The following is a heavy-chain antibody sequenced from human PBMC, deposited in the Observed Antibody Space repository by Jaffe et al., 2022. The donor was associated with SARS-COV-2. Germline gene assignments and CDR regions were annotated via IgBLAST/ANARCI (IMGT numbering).Heavy chain of an antibody. Sequence: QVQLVQSGSEFMKPGDSVRVSCKASGYTLTFYAMNWVRQVPGQGPEWMGWIDSNTGNPTYAQGFTGRFVFSVDTSVSTAYLQINSLKAEDTAVYYCARDPVGYYDSSGLDYWGQGTLVTVSS. V-gene: IGHV7-4-1*02. CDR3: ARDPVGYYDSSGLDY. D-gene: IGHD3-22*01. CDR1: GYTLTFYA. J-gene: IGHJ4*02. CDR2: IDSNTGNP.